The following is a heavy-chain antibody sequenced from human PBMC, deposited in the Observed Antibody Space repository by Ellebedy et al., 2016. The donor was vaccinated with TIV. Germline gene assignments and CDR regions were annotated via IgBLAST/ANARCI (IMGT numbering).Heavy chain of an antibody. CDR3: ARDLDRNYPGAYFDY. D-gene: IGHD4-11*01. Sequence: GESLKISCAASGFTFSSYAMSWVRQAPGKGLEWVSAISGSGGSTDYADSVKGRFTNSRDNSKNTLYLQMNSLRAEATAVYYCARDLDRNYPGAYFDYWGQGTLVTVSS. CDR1: GFTFSSYA. V-gene: IGHV3-23*01. CDR2: ISGSGGST. J-gene: IGHJ4*02.